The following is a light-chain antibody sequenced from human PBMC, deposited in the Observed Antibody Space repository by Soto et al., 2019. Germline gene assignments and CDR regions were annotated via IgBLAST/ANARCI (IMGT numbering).Light chain of an antibody. CDR2: EVT. V-gene: IGLV2-14*01. CDR1: SSDVGGYNY. J-gene: IGLJ3*02. CDR3: TSYTRSNTWV. Sequence: QSVLTQPASVSGSPGQSITISCTGTSSDVGGYNYVSWYQQHPDKAPKRMIYEVTNRPSGVSDRFSGSKSGNTASLTISGLQAEDEADYYCTSYTRSNTWVFGGGTKLTVL.